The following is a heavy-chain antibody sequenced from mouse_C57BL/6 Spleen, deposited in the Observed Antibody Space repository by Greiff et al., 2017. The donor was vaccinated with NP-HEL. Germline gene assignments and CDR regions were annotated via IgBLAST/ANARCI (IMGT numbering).Heavy chain of an antibody. CDR3: ARSGLLRVVDY. D-gene: IGHD1-1*01. J-gene: IGHJ2*01. CDR2: IDPSDSYT. CDR1: GYTFTSYW. V-gene: IGHV1-69*01. Sequence: VQLQQPGAELVMPGASVKLSCKASGYTFTSYWMHWVKQRPGQGLEWIGEIDPSDSYTNYNQKFKGKSTLTVDKSSSTAYMQLSSLTSEDSAVYYCARSGLLRVVDYWGQGTTLTVSS.